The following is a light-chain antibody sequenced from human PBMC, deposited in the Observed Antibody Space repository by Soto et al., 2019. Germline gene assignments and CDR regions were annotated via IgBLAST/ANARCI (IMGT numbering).Light chain of an antibody. CDR2: GNS. V-gene: IGLV1-40*01. CDR1: SSNIGAGYD. CDR3: QSYDSSLSGSRV. Sequence: QSVLKQPPSVSGAPGQRVTISCPGSSSNIGAGYDVHWSQQLPGTAPKLLIYGNSNRPSGVPDRFSGSKSGTSASLAITGLQAEDEADYYCQSYDSSLSGSRVFGTGTKVTIL. J-gene: IGLJ1*01.